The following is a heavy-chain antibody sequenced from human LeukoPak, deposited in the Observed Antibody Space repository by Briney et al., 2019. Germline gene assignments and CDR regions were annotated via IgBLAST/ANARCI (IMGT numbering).Heavy chain of an antibody. Sequence: GGSLRLSCAASGFTFSSYGMNWVRQAPGKGLEWVALISDDGNIKYYTDPVKGRFTITRDNSKNTLYLQMNSLRAEDTAVYYCAKDRVATTGDGFEIWGQGTMVTVSS. CDR3: AKDRVATTGDGFEI. V-gene: IGHV3-30*18. CDR1: GFTFSSYG. CDR2: ISDDGNIK. D-gene: IGHD1-1*01. J-gene: IGHJ3*02.